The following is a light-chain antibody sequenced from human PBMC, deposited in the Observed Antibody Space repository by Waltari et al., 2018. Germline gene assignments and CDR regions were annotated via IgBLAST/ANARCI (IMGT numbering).Light chain of an antibody. CDR1: QSIRNY. CDR2: AAS. CDR3: QQGDSVSLT. J-gene: IGKJ1*01. V-gene: IGKV1-39*01. Sequence: DIQVTQSPSSLSASVGDRVTITCRTSQSIRNYLNWYQQKPGKAPKFLIYAASTLQSGVPSRFSGSGSGTYFTLTITSLQPEDVATYYCQQGDSVSLTFGQGTKVEIK.